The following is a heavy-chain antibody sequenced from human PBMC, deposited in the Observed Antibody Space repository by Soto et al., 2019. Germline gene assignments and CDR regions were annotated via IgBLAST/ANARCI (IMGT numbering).Heavy chain of an antibody. D-gene: IGHD2-15*01. CDR2: ASGRGGRT. J-gene: IGHJ4*02. CDR1: GFTFSSYS. Sequence: EVQLVQSGGGLVQPGGSLGLSCTASGFTFSSYSMTWVRLSPGKGLEWVSAASGRGGRTYYADSVSGRFTISRDNSKNTLFLQMTNLRVGDTAIYYCAPDMGTGWKHYHRFDCWGQGVLVTVS. V-gene: IGHV3-23*04. CDR3: APDMGTGWKHYHRFDC.